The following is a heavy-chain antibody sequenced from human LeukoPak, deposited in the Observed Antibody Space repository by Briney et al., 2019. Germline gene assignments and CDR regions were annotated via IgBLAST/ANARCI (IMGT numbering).Heavy chain of an antibody. J-gene: IGHJ4*02. D-gene: IGHD6-19*01. CDR2: ISYDGSNK. CDR1: GFTFSSYA. CDR3: ARLNHGSGRYYFDY. Sequence: GGSLRLSCAASGFTFSSYAMHWVRQAPGKGLEWVAVISYDGSNKYYADSVKGRFTISRDNSKNTLYLQMNSRRAEDTAVYSCARLNHGSGRYYFDYWGQGTLVAVCS. V-gene: IGHV3-30*04.